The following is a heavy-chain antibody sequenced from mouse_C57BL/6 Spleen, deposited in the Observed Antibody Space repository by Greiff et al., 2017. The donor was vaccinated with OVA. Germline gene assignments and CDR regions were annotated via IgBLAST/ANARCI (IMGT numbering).Heavy chain of an antibody. Sequence: EVNVVESGGGLVQPGGSLSLSCAASGFTFTDYYMSWVRQPPGKALEWLGFIRNKANGYTTEYSASVKGRFTISRDNSQSILYLQMNALRAEDSATYYCARYDGSGAMDYWGQGTSVTVSS. V-gene: IGHV7-3*01. CDR3: ARYDGSGAMDY. D-gene: IGHD1-1*01. J-gene: IGHJ4*01. CDR1: GFTFTDYY. CDR2: IRNKANGYTT.